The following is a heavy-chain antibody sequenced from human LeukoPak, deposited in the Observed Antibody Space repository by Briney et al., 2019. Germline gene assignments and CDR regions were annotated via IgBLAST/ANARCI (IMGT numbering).Heavy chain of an antibody. CDR1: GYTFTGYY. CDR2: INPNSGGT. CDR3: ARGHGYYYYYMDV. V-gene: IGHV1-2*02. Sequence: ASVKVSCKASGYTFTGYYMHWVRQAPGQGLEWMGWINPNSGGTNYAQKFQGRVIMTRDTSISTAYMELSRLRSDDTAVYYCARGHGYYYYYMDVWGKGTTVTVSS. J-gene: IGHJ6*03.